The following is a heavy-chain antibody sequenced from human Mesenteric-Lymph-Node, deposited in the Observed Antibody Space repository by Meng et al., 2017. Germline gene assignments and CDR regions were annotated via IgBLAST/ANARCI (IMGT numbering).Heavy chain of an antibody. CDR3: ARRIGASGTTLGY. CDR1: GYTFTSYD. Sequence: QLCLFGARVMKPGALVKVSCKASGYTFTSYDFNWVRQATGQGLEWMGWMNPNSGNTGFAQKFQGRVTMTRNTSISTAYMELSSQRSEDTAVYYCARRIGASGTTLGYWGQGTVVTVSS. D-gene: IGHD6-13*01. CDR2: MNPNSGNT. J-gene: IGHJ4*02. V-gene: IGHV1-8*01.